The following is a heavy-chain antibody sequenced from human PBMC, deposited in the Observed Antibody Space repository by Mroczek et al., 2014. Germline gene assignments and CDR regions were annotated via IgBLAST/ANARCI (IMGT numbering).Heavy chain of an antibody. V-gene: IGHV3-13*01. Sequence: VQLVQSGGGLVQPGGSLRLSCAASGFTFSSYDMHWVRQATGKGLEWVSAIGTAGDTYYPGSVKGRFTISRENAKNSLYLQMNSLRAGDTAVYYCARERLSYRNSSGYSSFDYWGQGTLVTVSS. CDR3: ARERLSYRNSSGYSSFDY. D-gene: IGHD3-22*01. CDR1: GFTFSSYD. J-gene: IGHJ4*02. CDR2: IGTAGDT.